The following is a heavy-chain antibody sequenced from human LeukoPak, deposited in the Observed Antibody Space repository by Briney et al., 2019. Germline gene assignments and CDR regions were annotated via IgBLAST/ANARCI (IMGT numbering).Heavy chain of an antibody. Sequence: PGGSLRLSCAASGFTFSSYSMNWVRQAPGKGLEWVSSISSSSSYIYYADSVKGRFTISRGNAKNSLYLQMDSLRAEDTAVYYCARPYSSSHWTYYYNMDVWGKGTTVTISS. CDR1: GFTFSSYS. D-gene: IGHD6-6*01. CDR3: ARPYSSSHWTYYYNMDV. V-gene: IGHV3-21*01. CDR2: ISSSSSYI. J-gene: IGHJ6*03.